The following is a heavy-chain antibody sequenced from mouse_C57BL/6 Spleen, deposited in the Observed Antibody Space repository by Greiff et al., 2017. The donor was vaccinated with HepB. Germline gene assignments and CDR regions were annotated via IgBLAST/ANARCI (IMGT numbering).Heavy chain of an antibody. CDR2: ISSGGDYI. J-gene: IGHJ3*01. Sequence: EVQGVESGEGLVKPGGSLKLSCAASGFTFSSYAMSWVRQTPEKRLEWVAYISSGGDYIYYADTVKGRFTISRDNARNTLYLQMSSLKSEDTAMYYCTRDDGYPFAYWGQGTRVTVAA. V-gene: IGHV5-9-1*02. D-gene: IGHD2-3*01. CDR1: GFTFSSYA. CDR3: TRDDGYPFAY.